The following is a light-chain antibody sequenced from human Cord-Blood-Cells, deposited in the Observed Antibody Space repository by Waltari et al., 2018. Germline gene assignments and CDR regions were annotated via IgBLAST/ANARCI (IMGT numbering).Light chain of an antibody. CDR3: SSYTSSSTWV. V-gene: IGLV2-14*01. J-gene: IGLJ3*02. CDR2: DVS. Sequence: QSALTQPAPVSGSPGQSITISCTGTSSDDGGYNYVSWYQQHPGKAPRRMIYDVSNRPSGVSNRFSGSKSGNTASLTISGLQAEDEADYYCSSYTSSSTWVFGGGTKLTVL. CDR1: SSDDGGYNY.